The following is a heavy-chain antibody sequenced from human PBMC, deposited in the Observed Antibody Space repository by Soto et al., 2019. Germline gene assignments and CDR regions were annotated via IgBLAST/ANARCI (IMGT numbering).Heavy chain of an antibody. CDR3: SSGVRGGFDY. Sequence: EVQLVESGGGLVQPGGSLKLSCAASGFTFSGSAMHWVRQASGKGLEWVGRIRSKANSYATAYAASVRGRFTISRDDSKNTAYLQMNSLKTEDTAVYYCSSGVRGGFDYWGQGNLVTVSS. V-gene: IGHV3-73*02. D-gene: IGHD3-10*01. CDR1: GFTFSGSA. J-gene: IGHJ4*02. CDR2: IRSKANSYAT.